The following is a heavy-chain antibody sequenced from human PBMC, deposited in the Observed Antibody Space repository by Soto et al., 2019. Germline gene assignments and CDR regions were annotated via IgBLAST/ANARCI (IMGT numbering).Heavy chain of an antibody. J-gene: IGHJ4*02. V-gene: IGHV1-18*03. Sequence: ASVKVSCKASGYTFTSYGISWVRQAPEQGLEWMGWISAYNGNTNYAQKLQGRVTMTTDTSTSTAYMELRSLRSEDMVVFSCVRVDGEVIMRIDYWGQGTLVTVSS. CDR3: VRVDGEVIMRIDY. D-gene: IGHD3-3*01. CDR1: GYTFTSYG. CDR2: ISAYNGNT.